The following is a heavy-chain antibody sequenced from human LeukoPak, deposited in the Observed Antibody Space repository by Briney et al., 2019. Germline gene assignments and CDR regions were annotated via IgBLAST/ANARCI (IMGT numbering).Heavy chain of an antibody. V-gene: IGHV3-74*01. CDR3: ARGGSWAVLDY. J-gene: IGHJ4*02. CDR2: IHTDGTTT. CDR1: GFTFSTYW. D-gene: IGHD3-10*01. Sequence: GGSLRLSCAASGFTFSTYWMHWVRQTPGKGLVWVSHIHTDGTTTTYADSVKGRFTIPRDNAKNTVYLQMNSLTAEDTAVYYCARGGSWAVLDYWGQGTLVTVSS.